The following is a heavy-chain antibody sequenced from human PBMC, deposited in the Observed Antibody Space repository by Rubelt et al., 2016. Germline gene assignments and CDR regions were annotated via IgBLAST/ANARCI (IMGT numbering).Heavy chain of an antibody. CDR2: INSDGGAT. J-gene: IGHJ4*02. CDR3: ARVGREWGGSSSYFAY. V-gene: IGHV3-74*01. D-gene: IGHD6-6*01. CDR1: GFSFSSFW. Sequence: GGSLRLSCAASGFSFSSFWMHWVRQAPGKGLVWVSRINSDGGATTYADSVKGRFSISRDNAKNTLYLQMHSLTVEDTAVYYCARVGREWGGSSSYFAYWGQGTLVTVSS.